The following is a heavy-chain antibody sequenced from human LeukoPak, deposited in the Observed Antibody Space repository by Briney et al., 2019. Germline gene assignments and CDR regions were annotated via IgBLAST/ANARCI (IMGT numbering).Heavy chain of an antibody. Sequence: SETLSLTCTVSGGSISSFYWSWIRQPPGKGLECIGYIYYSGSTNYDPSLKSRVTISVDTSKNQFPLKLSSVTAADTAVYYCGGGTTPGVFDYWGQGTLVTVSS. CDR3: GGGTTPGVFDY. CDR1: GGSISSFY. J-gene: IGHJ4*02. D-gene: IGHD4-17*01. CDR2: IYYSGST. V-gene: IGHV4-59*08.